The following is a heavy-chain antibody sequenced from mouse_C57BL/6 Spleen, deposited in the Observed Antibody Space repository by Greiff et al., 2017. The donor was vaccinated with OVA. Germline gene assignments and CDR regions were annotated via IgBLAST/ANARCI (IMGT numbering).Heavy chain of an antibody. J-gene: IGHJ3*01. Sequence: QVQLQQPGAELVKPGASVTLSCKASGYTFTSYWITWVKQRPGHGLEWIGDIYPGSGSTNYNEKFKGKATLTVDTSSSTAYMQLSSLTSEDSAVYYCAREEYDYCLFDYWGQGTLVTVSA. CDR2: IYPGSGST. D-gene: IGHD2-4*01. CDR3: AREEYDYCLFDY. CDR1: GYTFTSYW. V-gene: IGHV1-55*01.